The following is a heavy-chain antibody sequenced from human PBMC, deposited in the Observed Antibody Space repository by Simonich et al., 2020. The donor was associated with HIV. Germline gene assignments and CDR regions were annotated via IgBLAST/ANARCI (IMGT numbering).Heavy chain of an antibody. J-gene: IGHJ4*02. CDR2: INHSIST. CDR3: ASCGGVCYHFDY. CDR1: GGSFRGHY. V-gene: IGHV4-34*01. D-gene: IGHD2-21*02. Sequence: QVQLQQWGAGLLKPSETLSLTCAVSGGSFRGHYGSWTRQPPGKGLEWIGEINHSISTNYTPALKSRVTIAVDTSKNQFSLKLSSVTAADTAVYYCASCGGVCYHFDYWGQGTLVTVSS.